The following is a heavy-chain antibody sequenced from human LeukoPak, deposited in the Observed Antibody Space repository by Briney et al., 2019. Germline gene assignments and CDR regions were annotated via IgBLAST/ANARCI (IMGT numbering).Heavy chain of an antibody. CDR3: ASGSSGYDP. Sequence: SQTLSLTCAVSGGSISNYYWSWIRQPARKGLEWIGRIHTSGTTIYNPSLKSRVTMSVDTSKNQFSLKLSSVTAADTAVYYCASGSSGYDPWGQGTLVTVSS. V-gene: IGHV4-4*07. CDR1: GGSISNYY. D-gene: IGHD5-12*01. J-gene: IGHJ5*02. CDR2: IHTSGTT.